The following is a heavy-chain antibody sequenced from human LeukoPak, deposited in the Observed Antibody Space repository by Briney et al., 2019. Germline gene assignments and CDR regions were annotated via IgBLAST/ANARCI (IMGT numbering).Heavy chain of an antibody. Sequence: PGGSLRLSCAASGFTFSSYSMNWVRQAPGKGLEWVSSISSSSSYIYYADSVKGRFTLSRDNAKNSLYLQMNSLTAEDTAMYYCVRASHPGGWFDPWGQGTLVTVSS. J-gene: IGHJ5*02. V-gene: IGHV3-21*01. CDR3: VRASHPGGWFDP. D-gene: IGHD3-10*01. CDR1: GFTFSSYS. CDR2: ISSSSSYI.